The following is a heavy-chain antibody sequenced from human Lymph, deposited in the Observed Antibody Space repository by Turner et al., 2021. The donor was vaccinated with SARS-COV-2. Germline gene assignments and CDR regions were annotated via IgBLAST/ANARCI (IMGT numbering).Heavy chain of an antibody. CDR2: IIPILGIA. Sequence: QVQLVQSGAEVKKPASSVKVSCKASGDTFSSYTISWVRQAPGQGLEWMGRIIPILGIANYAQKFQGRVTITADKSTSTAYMELSSLRSEDTAVYYCARDEGEIAAAGIVYYYGMDVWGQGTTVTVSS. CDR1: GDTFSSYT. J-gene: IGHJ6*02. CDR3: ARDEGEIAAAGIVYYYGMDV. D-gene: IGHD6-13*01. V-gene: IGHV1-69*08.